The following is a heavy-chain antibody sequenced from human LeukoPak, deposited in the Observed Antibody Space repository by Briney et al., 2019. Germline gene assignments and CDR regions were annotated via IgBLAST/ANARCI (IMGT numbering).Heavy chain of an antibody. V-gene: IGHV6-1*01. D-gene: IGHD2-8*02. CDR3: VRSQYWRFDD. Sequence: SQTLPLTCAISGDSASNNSAVWNWIRQSPSRGLEWLGRTYYRSKWYNDYGASVKSRITVNPDTSKNQFSLQLNSVTPEDTAVYYCVRSQYWRFDDWGQGTLVTVSS. J-gene: IGHJ4*02. CDR1: GDSASNNSAV. CDR2: TYYRSKWYN.